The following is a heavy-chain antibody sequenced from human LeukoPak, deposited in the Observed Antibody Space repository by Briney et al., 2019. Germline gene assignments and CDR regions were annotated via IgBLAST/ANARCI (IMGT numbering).Heavy chain of an antibody. V-gene: IGHV4-38-2*02. J-gene: IGHJ4*02. Sequence: SETLSLTCTVSGYSISNGYYWGWIRQPPGKGLEWVGSISHRGSTYYNPSLRSRIAISLDRSKQKFSLKLTSVTAADTAVYFCARGAEYYAIWRGYAGYSDYWGQGISVTVSS. D-gene: IGHD3-3*01. CDR2: ISHRGST. CDR1: GYSISNGYY. CDR3: ARGAEYYAIWRGYAGYSDY.